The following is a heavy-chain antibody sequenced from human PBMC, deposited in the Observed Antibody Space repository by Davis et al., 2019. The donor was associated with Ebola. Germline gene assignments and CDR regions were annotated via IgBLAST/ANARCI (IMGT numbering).Heavy chain of an antibody. V-gene: IGHV3-30*02. CDR1: GFTFSSYG. Sequence: GESLKISCATSGFTFSSYGMHWVRQAPGKGLKWVAFIRYDGSNKYYADSVKGRFTISRDNSKNTLYLQMNSLRAEDTAVYYCAKDEGYSYAPGYYWGQGTLVTVSS. J-gene: IGHJ4*02. D-gene: IGHD5-18*01. CDR2: IRYDGSNK. CDR3: AKDEGYSYAPGYY.